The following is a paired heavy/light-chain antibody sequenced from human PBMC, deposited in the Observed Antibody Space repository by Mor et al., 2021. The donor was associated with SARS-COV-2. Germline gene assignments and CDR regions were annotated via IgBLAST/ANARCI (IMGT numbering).Heavy chain of an antibody. J-gene: IGHJ5*02. CDR3: ARVASLREGKKSTSPDWFDP. CDR2: MNPNSGNT. D-gene: IGHD3-16*02. CDR1: GYTFTNYD. V-gene: IGHV1-8*02. Sequence: QVQLVQSGAEVKEPGASVKVSCKASGYTFTNYDINWVRQATGQGLEWMGWMNPNSGNTGFAQKFQGRVTLTRDASISTAYMELNSLRSEDTAVYYCARVASLREGKKSTSPDWFDPWGQGTLVTVSS.
Light chain of an antibody. CDR1: SSNIGNNF. Sequence: QSVLTQPPSVSAAPGQKVTISCSGSSSNIGNNFVCWYQQLPGTAPKLLIYENNKRPSGIPDRFSGSKSGTSATLGITGLQTGDEADYYCGTWDSSLSAVFGTGTKVTVL. CDR3: GTWDSSLSAV. V-gene: IGLV1-51*01. J-gene: IGLJ1*01. CDR2: ENN.